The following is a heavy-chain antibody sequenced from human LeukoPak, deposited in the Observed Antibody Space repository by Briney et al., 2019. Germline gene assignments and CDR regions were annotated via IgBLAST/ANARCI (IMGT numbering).Heavy chain of an antibody. Sequence: PGGSLRLSCAASGFTFSTYAMSWVRQAPGKGLEWVSLIHNDAAGTYYAGSVKGRFTISRDNSKNTLYLQMNSLRAEDTALYYCAKLRGGTTTLYHFDYWGQGTLVAVSS. J-gene: IGHJ4*02. CDR3: AKLRGGTTTLYHFDY. CDR1: GFTFSTYA. D-gene: IGHD1-1*01. CDR2: IHNDAAGT. V-gene: IGHV3-23*01.